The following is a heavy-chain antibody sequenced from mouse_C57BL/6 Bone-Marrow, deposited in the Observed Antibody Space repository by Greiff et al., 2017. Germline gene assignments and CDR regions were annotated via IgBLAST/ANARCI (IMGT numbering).Heavy chain of an antibody. J-gene: IGHJ3*01. Sequence: DVKLVESGGGLVKPGGSLKLSCAASGFTFSDYGMHWVRQAPEKGLEWVAYISSGSSTNYYADTVKGRFTISRDNAKNTLFLQMTSLRSEDTAMYYCARSLAWFAYWGQGTLVTVSA. V-gene: IGHV5-17*01. CDR2: ISSGSSTN. CDR1: GFTFSDYG. D-gene: IGHD6-2*01. CDR3: ARSLAWFAY.